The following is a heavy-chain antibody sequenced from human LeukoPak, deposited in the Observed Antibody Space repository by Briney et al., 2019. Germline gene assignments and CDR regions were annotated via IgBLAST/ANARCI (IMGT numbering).Heavy chain of an antibody. CDR3: ARDHYGGYAYSDY. V-gene: IGHV3-33*01. D-gene: IGHD5-12*01. CDR2: IWYDGTNK. Sequence: GGSLRLSCVASGFTFSSYGMHWVRQAPGKGLEWVAVIWYDGTNKYYADSVKGRFTISRDNSKNTLYLQMSSLRAEDTAVYYCARDHYGGYAYSDYWGQGALVIVPS. J-gene: IGHJ4*02. CDR1: GFTFSSYG.